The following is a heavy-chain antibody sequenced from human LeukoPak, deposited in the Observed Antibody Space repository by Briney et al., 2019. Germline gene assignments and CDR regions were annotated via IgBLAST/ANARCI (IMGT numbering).Heavy chain of an antibody. V-gene: IGHV3-30-3*01. CDR3: ARDHIVVVPAATRWFDP. CDR2: ITYDGSNK. CDR1: GFTFSSYA. J-gene: IGHJ5*02. Sequence: GGSLRLSCAASGFTFSSYAMHWVRQAPGKGLEWVAVITYDGSNKYYADSVKGRFTISRDNSKNTLYLQMNSLRAEDTAVYYCARDHIVVVPAATRWFDPWGQGTLVTVSS. D-gene: IGHD2-2*01.